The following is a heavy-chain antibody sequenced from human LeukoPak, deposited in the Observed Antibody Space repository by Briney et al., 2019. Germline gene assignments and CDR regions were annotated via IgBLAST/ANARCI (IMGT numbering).Heavy chain of an antibody. CDR3: AKDWVVTATFDY. D-gene: IGHD2-21*02. CDR2: IKQDGSEK. V-gene: IGHV3-7*03. J-gene: IGHJ4*02. Sequence: GGSLRLSCAASGFTFSSYWMSWVRQAPGKGLEWVANIKQDGSEKYYVDSVKGRFTISRDNSKDTLYLQMNSLRAEDTAVYYCAKDWVVTATFDYWGQGTLVTVSS. CDR1: GFTFSSYW.